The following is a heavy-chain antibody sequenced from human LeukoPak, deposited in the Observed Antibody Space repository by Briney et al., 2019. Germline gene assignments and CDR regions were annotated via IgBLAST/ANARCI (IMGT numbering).Heavy chain of an antibody. CDR3: ATLPSCSGGSCWDY. J-gene: IGHJ4*02. CDR1: GFTFSSYA. V-gene: IGHV3-30-3*01. CDR2: ISYDGSNK. D-gene: IGHD2-15*01. Sequence: GRFLRLSCAASGFTFSSYAMHWVRQAPGKGLEWVAVISYDGSNKYYADSVKGRFTISRDNSKNTLYLQMNSLRAEDTAVYYCATLPSCSGGSCWDYWGQGTLVTVSS.